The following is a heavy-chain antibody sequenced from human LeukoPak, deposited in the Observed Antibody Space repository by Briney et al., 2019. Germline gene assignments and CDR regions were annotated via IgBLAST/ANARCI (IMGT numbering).Heavy chain of an antibody. CDR1: GGSISSSSYY. CDR3: ARHVMGYCSSTSCSRRAYYYYYMDV. D-gene: IGHD2-2*01. V-gene: IGHV4-39*01. J-gene: IGHJ6*03. CDR2: NYYSGST. Sequence: SETLSLTCTVSGGSISSSSYYCSWIRQPPGKGLEWIGSNYYSGSTYYNPSLKGRVTISVDTSKNQLSLKLSSVTAADTAVYYCARHVMGYCSSTSCSRRAYYYYYMDVWGKGTTVTVSS.